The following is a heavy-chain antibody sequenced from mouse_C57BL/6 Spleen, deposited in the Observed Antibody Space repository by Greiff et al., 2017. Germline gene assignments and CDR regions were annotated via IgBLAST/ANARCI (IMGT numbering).Heavy chain of an antibody. CDR2: IRNKANGYTT. CDR3: ARYWDLDY. V-gene: IGHV7-3*01. Sequence: EVKLVESGGGLVQPGGSLSLSCAASGFTFTDYYMSWVRQPPGKALEWLGFIRNKANGYTTEYSASVQGRFTISRENSQSILYLQMNALRAEDSASYYCARYWDLDYGGKGTTLTVSS. D-gene: IGHD4-1*01. CDR1: GFTFTDYY. J-gene: IGHJ2*01.